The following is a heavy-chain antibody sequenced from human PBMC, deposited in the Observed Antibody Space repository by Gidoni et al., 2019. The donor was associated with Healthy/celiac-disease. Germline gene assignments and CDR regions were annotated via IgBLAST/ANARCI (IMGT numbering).Heavy chain of an antibody. CDR3: AKTQQLVAPYYYYYYGMDV. Sequence: EVQLLESGGGLVQPGGSLRLSCAASGFTFSSYAMSWVRQAPGKGLEWVAAISGSGGSTYYADSVKGRFTISRDNSKNTLYLQMNSLRAEDTAVYYCAKTQQLVAPYYYYYYGMDVWGQGTTVTVSS. D-gene: IGHD6-13*01. CDR1: GFTFSSYA. V-gene: IGHV3-23*01. CDR2: ISGSGGST. J-gene: IGHJ6*02.